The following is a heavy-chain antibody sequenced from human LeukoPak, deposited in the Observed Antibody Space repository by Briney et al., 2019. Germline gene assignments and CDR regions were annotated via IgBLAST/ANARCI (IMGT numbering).Heavy chain of an antibody. CDR3: AKDQWQRYYDY. V-gene: IGHV1-2*02. Sequence: GASVKVSCKASGYTFTGYYMHWVRQAPGQGLEWMGWINPNSGGTKYAQNFQGRVAMTRDTSMSTAYIELRGLRSDDTAVYYCAKDQWQRYYDYWGQGTLVTVSS. CDR1: GYTFTGYY. CDR2: INPNSGGT. J-gene: IGHJ4*02. D-gene: IGHD3-9*01.